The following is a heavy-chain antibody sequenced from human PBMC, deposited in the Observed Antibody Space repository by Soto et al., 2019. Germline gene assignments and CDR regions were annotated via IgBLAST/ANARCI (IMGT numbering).Heavy chain of an antibody. CDR1: GYAFTSYY. CDR2: INPSGGST. V-gene: IGHV1-46*01. D-gene: IGHD3-22*01. Sequence: QVQLVQSGAEVKKPGASVKVSCKASGYAFTSYYMHWVRQAPGQGLEWMGIINPSGGSTSYAQKFQGRVTMTRDTSTSTVYMELSSLRSEDTAVYYCARGKRHDSSGYRGYYFDYWGQGTLVTVSS. CDR3: ARGKRHDSSGYRGYYFDY. J-gene: IGHJ4*02.